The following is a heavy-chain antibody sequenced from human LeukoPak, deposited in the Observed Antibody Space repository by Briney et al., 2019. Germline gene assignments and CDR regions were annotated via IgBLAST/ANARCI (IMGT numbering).Heavy chain of an antibody. V-gene: IGHV3-30*14. CDR2: ISYDGSNK. Sequence: GGSLRLSCAASGFTFSSYAMHWVHQAPGKGLEWVAVISYDGSNKYYADSVKGRFTISRDNSKNTLYLQMNSLRAEDTAVYYCSSSSRQAYFDYWGQGTLVTVSS. CDR3: SSSSRQAYFDY. CDR1: GFTFSSYA. D-gene: IGHD6-13*01. J-gene: IGHJ4*02.